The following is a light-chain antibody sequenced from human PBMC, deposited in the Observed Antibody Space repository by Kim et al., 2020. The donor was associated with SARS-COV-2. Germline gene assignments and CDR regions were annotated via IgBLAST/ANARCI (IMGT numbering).Light chain of an antibody. Sequence: SSELTQDPAVSVALGQTVRITCQGDSLRSYYATWYQQKPGQAPILFIYGKNNRPSGIPDRFSGSSSGNTASLTITGTQAGDEADYYCNSRDTNDNLVFDG. V-gene: IGLV3-19*01. CDR1: SLRSYY. CDR3: NSRDTNDNLV. J-gene: IGLJ2*01. CDR2: GKN.